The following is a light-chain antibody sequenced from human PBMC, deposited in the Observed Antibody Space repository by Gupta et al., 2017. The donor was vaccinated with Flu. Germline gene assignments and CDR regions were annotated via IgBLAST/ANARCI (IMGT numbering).Light chain of an antibody. CDR2: KSN. V-gene: IGLV1-47*01. J-gene: IGLJ1*01. Sequence: QSVLTQPPSVSGTPGQRVIISCSGSSSNIGSNYVYWYQQFPGAAPKLVIYKSNQRPSGVPARFSGSKSGTSASLAISGLRSEDEADYYCATWDDSLSGCDFGTGTKVTVL. CDR3: ATWDDSLSGCD. CDR1: SSNIGSNY.